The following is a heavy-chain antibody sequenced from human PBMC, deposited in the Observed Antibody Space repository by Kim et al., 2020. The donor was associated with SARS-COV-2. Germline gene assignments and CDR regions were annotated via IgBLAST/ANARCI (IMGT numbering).Heavy chain of an antibody. D-gene: IGHD2-8*01. CDR3: ARHVMVNRHAHDAFDI. CDR2: IDPPDSNT. V-gene: IGHV5-10-1*01. J-gene: IGHJ3*02. CDR1: GYNFPHNW. Sequence: GESLKISCKGSGYNFPHNWISWVRQVPGKGLEWMGKIDPPDSNTKYSPSFQGHVSISADTSISTAYLHWSSLRASDTAIYYCARHVMVNRHAHDAFDIWGQGTMVTVAS.